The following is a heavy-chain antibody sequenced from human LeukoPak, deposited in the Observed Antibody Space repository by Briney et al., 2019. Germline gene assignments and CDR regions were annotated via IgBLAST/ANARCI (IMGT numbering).Heavy chain of an antibody. CDR2: IYYSGST. Sequence: PSETLSLTCTVSGGSISSSSYYWGWIRQPPGKGLEWIGSIYYSGSTYYNPSLKSRVTISVDTSKNQFSLKLSSVTAADTAVYYCARAVSSLVLRKTWFDPWGQGTLVTVSS. J-gene: IGHJ5*02. CDR1: GGSISSSSYY. V-gene: IGHV4-39*07. CDR3: ARAVSSLVLRKTWFDP. D-gene: IGHD6-19*01.